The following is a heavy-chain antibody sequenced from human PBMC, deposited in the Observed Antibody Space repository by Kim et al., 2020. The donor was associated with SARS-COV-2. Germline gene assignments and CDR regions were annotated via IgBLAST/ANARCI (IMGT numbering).Heavy chain of an antibody. Sequence: GGSLRLSCAASGFTFSSYWMSWVRQAPGKGLEWVANIKQDGSEKYYVDSVKGRFTISRDNAKNSLYLQMNSLRAEDTAVYYCAKQLRYFDWLFGGFDYWRQGARVTDSS. CDR2: IKQDGSEK. J-gene: IGHJ4*02. CDR3: AKQLRYFDWLFGGFDY. V-gene: IGHV3-7*01. CDR1: GFTFSSYW. D-gene: IGHD3-9*01.